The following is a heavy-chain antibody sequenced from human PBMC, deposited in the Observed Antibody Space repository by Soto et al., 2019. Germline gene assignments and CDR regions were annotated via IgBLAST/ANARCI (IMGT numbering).Heavy chain of an antibody. V-gene: IGHV1-18*01. CDR3: ARVRWELLRDAFDM. Sequence: QVQLVQSGAEVKKPGASVKVSCKASGYTFTSYGISWVRQAPGQGLEWMGWISAYNGNTNYEQEIQGRVTMTTDTXXSTAYMEMRSLRSDDTAVSYCARVRWELLRDAFDMWGRGTMVCVSS. CDR1: GYTFTSYG. J-gene: IGHJ3*02. CDR2: ISAYNGNT. D-gene: IGHD2-15*01.